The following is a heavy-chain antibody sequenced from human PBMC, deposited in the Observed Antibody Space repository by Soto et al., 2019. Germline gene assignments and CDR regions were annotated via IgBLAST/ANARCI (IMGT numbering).Heavy chain of an antibody. D-gene: IGHD1-26*01. J-gene: IGHJ3*02. Sequence: EVQLVESGGGLVQPGRSLRLSCAASGFTFDDYAMHWVRHAPGNGLELVSGISWNSGSIGYADFVKVRFTISRDNAKNSLYLQMNSLRAEDTALYYCAKVGFHSDDDTLDIWGQGTMVTVAS. V-gene: IGHV3-9*01. CDR1: GFTFDDYA. CDR3: AKVGFHSDDDTLDI. CDR2: ISWNSGSI.